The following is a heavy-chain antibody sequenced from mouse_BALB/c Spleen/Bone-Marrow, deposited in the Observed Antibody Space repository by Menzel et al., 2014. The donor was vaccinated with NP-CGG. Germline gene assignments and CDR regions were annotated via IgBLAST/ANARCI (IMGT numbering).Heavy chain of an antibody. CDR3: ARADGFYDY. CDR2: IWSGGST. V-gene: IGHV2-2*02. D-gene: IGHD2-3*01. CDR1: GFSLTNFG. Sequence: VQLVESGPGLVQPSQSLSITCTVSGFSLTNFGVHWVRQSPGKGLEWLGVIWSGGSTDYNAAFISRLSISKYNSKSQVFFKMNSLQANDTAIYYCARADGFYDYWGQGTTLTVSS. J-gene: IGHJ2*01.